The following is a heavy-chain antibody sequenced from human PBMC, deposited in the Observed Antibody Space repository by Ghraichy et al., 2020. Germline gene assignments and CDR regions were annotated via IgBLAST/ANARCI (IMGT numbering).Heavy chain of an antibody. CDR1: GFTFSSYS. CDR2: ISSSSSYI. Sequence: GGSLRLSCAASGFTFSSYSMNWVRQAPGKGLEWVSSISSSSSYIYYADSVKGRFTISRDNAKNSLYLQMNSLRAEDTAVYYCAREEVVVAASNFDYWGQGTLVTVSS. J-gene: IGHJ4*02. CDR3: AREEVVVAASNFDY. D-gene: IGHD2-15*01. V-gene: IGHV3-21*01.